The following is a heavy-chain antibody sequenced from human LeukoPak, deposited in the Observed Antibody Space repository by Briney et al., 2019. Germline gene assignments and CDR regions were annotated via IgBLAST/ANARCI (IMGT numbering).Heavy chain of an antibody. V-gene: IGHV3-48*02. D-gene: IGHD2-21*01. CDR2: ISTSGTTI. CDR3: ARVWQDYSGADY. Sequence: GGSLRLSCAASGFTFSSYARHWVRQAPGKGLEWISYISTSGTTIFYADSVRGRFAISRDNAQSSLYLQMNSLRDEDTAVYYCARVWQDYSGADYWGQGTLVTVSS. J-gene: IGHJ4*02. CDR1: GFTFSSYA.